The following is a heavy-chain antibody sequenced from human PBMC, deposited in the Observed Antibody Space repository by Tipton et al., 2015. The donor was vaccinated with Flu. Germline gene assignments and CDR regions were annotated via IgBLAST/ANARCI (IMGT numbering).Heavy chain of an antibody. CDR3: ARQDHGLDV. V-gene: IGHV4-59*08. D-gene: IGHD2-8*01. Sequence: TLSLTCSVSADSISSNYWSWIRQSPGKGLEWIGYIYNTWSTNYNPSLKSRVTISVDTSKNQLSLNLRSVTAADTAVYYCARQDHGLDVWGQGTTVSVS. CDR2: IYNTWST. J-gene: IGHJ6*02. CDR1: ADSISSNY.